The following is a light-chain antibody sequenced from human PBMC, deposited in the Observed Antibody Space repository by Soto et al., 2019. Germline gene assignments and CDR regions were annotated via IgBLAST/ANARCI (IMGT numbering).Light chain of an antibody. CDR3: TSYTATSTDV. CDR2: EVS. CDR1: SSDVGYYNY. J-gene: IGLJ1*01. V-gene: IGLV2-14*01. Sequence: QSALTQPASVSGSPGQSITISCTGTSSDVGYYNYVSWYQQHPGNAPKLMIYEVSNRPSGVSNRFSGSKSGNTASLTISGLQAEDEADYYCTSYTATSTDVFGTGTKLTVL.